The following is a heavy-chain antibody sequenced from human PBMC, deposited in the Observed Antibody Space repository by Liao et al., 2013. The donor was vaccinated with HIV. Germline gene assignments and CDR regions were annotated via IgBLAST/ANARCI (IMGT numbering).Heavy chain of an antibody. D-gene: IGHD7-27*01. CDR2: INHIGST. Sequence: QLQESGPGLVKPSETLSLTCAVYGGSFSSYYWSWIRQPPGKGLEWIGEINHIGSTNYRPSLQNRVTISVDASKNQFSLRLTSVTAADTAVYYCARGGFAWGGIDHWGQGTLVTVSS. CDR1: GGSFSSYY. V-gene: IGHV4-34*01. J-gene: IGHJ4*02. CDR3: ARGGFAWGGIDH.